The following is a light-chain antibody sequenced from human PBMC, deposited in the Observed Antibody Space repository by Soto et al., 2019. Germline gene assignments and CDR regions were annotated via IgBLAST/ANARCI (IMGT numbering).Light chain of an antibody. CDR1: QSISSW. J-gene: IGKJ5*01. Sequence: EMQMTQSPSTLSASVGDRVTITCRASQSISSWLAWYQQKPGKAPKLLIYDASSLESGVPSRFSGSGFGTEFTLTIDNLQPDDLATYYCQQYNSYALTFGQGTRLEI. CDR3: QQYNSYALT. V-gene: IGKV1-5*01. CDR2: DAS.